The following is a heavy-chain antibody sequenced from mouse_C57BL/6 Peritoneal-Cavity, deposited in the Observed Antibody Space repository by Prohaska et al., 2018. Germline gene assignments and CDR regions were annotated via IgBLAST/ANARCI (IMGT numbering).Heavy chain of an antibody. J-gene: IGHJ2*01. Sequence: RPGSSVKLSCKASGYTFTSYWMDWVKQRPGQGIEWIGNIYRSDSETHYNQKFKDKATLTVDKSSSTAYMQLSSLTSEDSAVYYCARDYDFDYWGQGTTLTVSS. CDR3: ARDYDFDY. CDR2: IYRSDSET. D-gene: IGHD1-1*01. V-gene: IGHV1-61*01. CDR1: GYTFTSYW.